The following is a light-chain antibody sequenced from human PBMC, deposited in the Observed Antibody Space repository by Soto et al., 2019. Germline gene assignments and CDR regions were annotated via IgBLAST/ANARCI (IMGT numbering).Light chain of an antibody. CDR3: QQYNSYPLT. CDR2: DAS. V-gene: IGKV1-5*01. Sequence: DIQMTQSPATLSASVGDRVTITCRASQRISSGLAWYRQKPGKAPKLLIYDASSLESGVPSRFSGSGSGTEFTLTIRSLQPDDFATYYCQQYNSYPLTFGQGTKLEIK. CDR1: QRISSG. J-gene: IGKJ2*01.